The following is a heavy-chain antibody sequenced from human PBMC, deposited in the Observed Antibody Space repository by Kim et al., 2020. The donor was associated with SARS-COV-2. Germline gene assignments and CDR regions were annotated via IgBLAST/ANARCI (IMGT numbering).Heavy chain of an antibody. V-gene: IGHV3-33*06. J-gene: IGHJ3*02. CDR2: IWYDGSNK. CDR1: GFTFSSYA. CDR3: AKVAAFDI. Sequence: GGSLRLSCVASGFTFSSYAMHWVRQAPGKGLEWVAVIWYDGSNKYYADSVKGRFTISRDNSKNTLYLQMNSLRAEDTAVYYCAKVAAFDIWGQGTMVTVSS.